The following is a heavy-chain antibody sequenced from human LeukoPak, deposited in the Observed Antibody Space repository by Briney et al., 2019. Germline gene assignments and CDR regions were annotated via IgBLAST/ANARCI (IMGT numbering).Heavy chain of an antibody. J-gene: IGHJ6*03. CDR1: GGSISSYY. CDR2: IYTSGST. CDR3: AREIFGVAQWYYYMDV. D-gene: IGHD3-3*01. V-gene: IGHV4-4*07. Sequence: PLETLSLTCTVSGGSISSYYWSWIRQPAGKGLEWIGRIYTSGSTNYNPSLKSRVTMSVDTSKNQFSLKLSSVTAADTAVYYCAREIFGVAQWYYYMDVWGKGTTVTVSS.